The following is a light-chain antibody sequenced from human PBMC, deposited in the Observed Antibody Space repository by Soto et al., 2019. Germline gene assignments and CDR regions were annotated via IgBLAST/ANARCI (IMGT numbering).Light chain of an antibody. CDR3: QQYDSSPLT. J-gene: IGKJ4*01. V-gene: IGKV3-20*01. CDR1: QSVSSSY. Sequence: DIVLTQSPGTLSLSPGERATLSCRASQSVSSSYLAWYQQKPGQAPRLLIYGASSMATGIPDRFSGSGSGTEFTLTISRLEPEDFAVYYCQQYDSSPLTFGQGTKVEIK. CDR2: GAS.